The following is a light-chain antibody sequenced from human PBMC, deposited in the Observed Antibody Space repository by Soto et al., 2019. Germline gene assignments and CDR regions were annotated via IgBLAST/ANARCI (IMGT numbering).Light chain of an antibody. V-gene: IGLV1-44*01. CDR2: SNN. J-gene: IGLJ2*01. CDR3: AAWDDSLNGKL. Sequence: QLVLTQPPSASGTPGQRVTISCSGSSANIGSNTVNWYQQLPGTAPKVLIYSNNQRPSGVPDRFSGSKSGTSASLAISGLQSEDEADYYCAAWDDSLNGKLFGGGTQLTVL. CDR1: SANIGSNT.